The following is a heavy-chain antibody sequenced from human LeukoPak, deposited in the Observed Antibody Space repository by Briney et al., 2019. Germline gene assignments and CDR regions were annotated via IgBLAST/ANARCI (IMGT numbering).Heavy chain of an antibody. Sequence: PGGPLSPSCAPFGFPVSGNLSTWVRQAPGKGLEWVSLNYSGGSTYYADSVKGRFSISRDNSKNTLFLQMNSLRAEDTAVYYCATDARWGQGTLVTVSS. J-gene: IGHJ4*02. CDR3: ATDAR. CDR1: GFPVSGNL. V-gene: IGHV3-53*01. CDR2: NYSGGST.